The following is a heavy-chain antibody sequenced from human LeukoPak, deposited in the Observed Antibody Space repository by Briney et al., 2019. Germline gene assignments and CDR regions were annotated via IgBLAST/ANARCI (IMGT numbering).Heavy chain of an antibody. D-gene: IGHD4-23*01. CDR2: ISGSGGST. CDR1: GFTFSSYA. Sequence: GGSLRLSCTASGFTFSSYAMSWVRQAPGKGLEWVSAISGSGGSTYYADSVKGRFTISRDNSKNTLYLQMNSLRAEDTAVYYCAKGKDYGGIFDYWGQGTLVTVSS. CDR3: AKGKDYGGIFDY. V-gene: IGHV3-23*01. J-gene: IGHJ4*02.